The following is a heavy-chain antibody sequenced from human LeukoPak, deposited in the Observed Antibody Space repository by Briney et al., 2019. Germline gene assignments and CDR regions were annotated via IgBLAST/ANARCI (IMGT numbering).Heavy chain of an antibody. J-gene: IGHJ3*01. CDR2: INHSGST. CDR1: GGSFSGYY. D-gene: IGHD2-8*02. V-gene: IGHV4-34*01. CDR3: ARSTGVDAFAF. Sequence: SETLSLTCAVYGGSFSGYYWSWIRQPPGKGLEWIGEINHSGSTNYNPSLKSRVTISVDTSKNQFSLKLSSVTAADTAVYYCARSTGVDAFAFWGQGTVVTVSS.